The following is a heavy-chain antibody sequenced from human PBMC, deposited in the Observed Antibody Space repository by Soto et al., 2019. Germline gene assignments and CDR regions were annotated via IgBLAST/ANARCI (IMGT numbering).Heavy chain of an antibody. CDR1: GCTLSRFISYP. Sequence: SVKVSCKASGCTLSRFISYPISWVRQTPGQGLEWMGGIVPNTGTVNYAQKFQARPTITAAKSTCTAHMELSNLRSADTALYYWARRDTSGFLRYFDNWGQGTLVTVSS. J-gene: IGHJ4*02. CDR2: IVPNTGTV. V-gene: IGHV1-69*06. CDR3: ARRDTSGFLRYFDN. D-gene: IGHD3-3*01.